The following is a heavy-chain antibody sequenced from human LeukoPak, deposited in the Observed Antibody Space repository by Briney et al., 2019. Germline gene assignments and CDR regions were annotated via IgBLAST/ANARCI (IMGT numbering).Heavy chain of an antibody. V-gene: IGHV4-4*02. CDR1: GGSISSSSW. D-gene: IGHD3-3*01. J-gene: IGHJ4*02. CDR3: AKGLRFLEWLLFDY. CDR2: IYHSGST. Sequence: SETLSLTCAVSGGSISSSSWWSWVRQPPGKGLEWIGEIYHSGSTNYNPSLKSRVTISVDKSKNQFSLKLSSVTAADTAVYYCAKGLRFLEWLLFDYWGQGTLVTVSS.